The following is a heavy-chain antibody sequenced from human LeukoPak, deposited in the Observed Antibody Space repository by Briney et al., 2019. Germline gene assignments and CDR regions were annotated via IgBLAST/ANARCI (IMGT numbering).Heavy chain of an antibody. Sequence: PGGSLKLSCAASWFTFSGSDIHWVRQASGKGLEWIGRIKTKAESYATAYVVSVKGRFTLSRDDSKNTAFLQMNSLKTEDTAVYYCSRRMFTADWHLDLWGRGTLVTVSS. V-gene: IGHV3-73*01. CDR3: SRRMFTADWHLDL. D-gene: IGHD3-10*02. J-gene: IGHJ2*01. CDR2: IKTKAESYAT. CDR1: WFTFSGSD.